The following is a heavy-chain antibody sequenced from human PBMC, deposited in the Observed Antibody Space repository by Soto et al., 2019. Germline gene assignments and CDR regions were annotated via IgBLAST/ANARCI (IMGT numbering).Heavy chain of an antibody. J-gene: IGHJ4*02. CDR3: ARDAAVPGESDRFDY. V-gene: IGHV4-4*02. D-gene: IGHD6-19*01. CDR1: GDSVTSNVW. CDR2: AYHNGLT. Sequence: XATLSLTCAVSGDSVTSNVWWSCVRQPPGKGLEWIGEAYHNGLTDYNPSLKSRVTMSVDTSKNEFSLKLTSLTAADTAIYYCARDAAVPGESDRFDYWGQGTLVTVSS.